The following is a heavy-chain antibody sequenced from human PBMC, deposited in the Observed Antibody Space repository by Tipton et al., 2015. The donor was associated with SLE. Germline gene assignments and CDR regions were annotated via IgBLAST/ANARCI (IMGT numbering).Heavy chain of an antibody. CDR1: GGSISSHY. D-gene: IGHD2-15*01. J-gene: IGHJ3*02. CDR2: VYYSGTT. Sequence: TLSLTCTVSGGSISSHYWSWIRQSPGKGLEWLGSVYYSGTTKYNPSFKSRVTISVDTPEKQFSLKLSSVTAADTAVYYCARNRGGYCSGASCYGLDIWGLGTMVTVSS. V-gene: IGHV4-59*08. CDR3: ARNRGGYCSGASCYGLDI.